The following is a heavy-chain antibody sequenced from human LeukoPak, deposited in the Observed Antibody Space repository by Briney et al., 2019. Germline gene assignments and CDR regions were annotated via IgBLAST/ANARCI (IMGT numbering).Heavy chain of an antibody. D-gene: IGHD6-13*01. V-gene: IGHV3-43D*03. CDR2: ISWDGGST. Sequence: GGSLRLSCAASGFTFDDYAMHWVRQAPGKGLEWVSLISWDGGSTYYADSVKGRFTISRDNSKNSLYLQMNSLRAEDTALYYCARGYIAGTGTHRGAFDIWGQGTMVTVSS. CDR3: ARGYIAGTGTHRGAFDI. CDR1: GFTFDDYA. J-gene: IGHJ3*02.